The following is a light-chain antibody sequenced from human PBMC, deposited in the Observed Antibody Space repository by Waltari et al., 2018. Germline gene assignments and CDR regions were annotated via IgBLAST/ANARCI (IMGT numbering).Light chain of an antibody. V-gene: IGLV1-40*01. CDR3: QSYDSSLSDSYV. CDR1: SSNLGKGYA. J-gene: IGLJ1*01. CDR2: GNN. Sequence: QSVLTQPPSVSGAPGQRVNISCTGGSSNLGKGYAVPRYQHLPGTAPKLLIYGNNNRPSGVPDRFSGSKSGTSASLAITGLQAEDEADYFCQSYDSSLSDSYVFGTGTKVTVL.